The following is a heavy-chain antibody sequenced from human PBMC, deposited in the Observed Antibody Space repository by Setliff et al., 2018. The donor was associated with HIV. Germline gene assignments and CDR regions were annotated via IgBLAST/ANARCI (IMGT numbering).Heavy chain of an antibody. D-gene: IGHD6-13*01. CDR3: ARAKLGWRPYAMDV. V-gene: IGHV4-34*01. CDR1: GGSFSDYH. Sequence: ASETLSLTCGVSGGSFSDYHWTWIRQSPGKGLEWIGEVSDSGTTNYNPSLKSRVTISVDTSKIQFSLNLNSVTAADTAVYYCARAKLGWRPYAMDVWGQGTAVTVSS. J-gene: IGHJ6*02. CDR2: VSDSGTT.